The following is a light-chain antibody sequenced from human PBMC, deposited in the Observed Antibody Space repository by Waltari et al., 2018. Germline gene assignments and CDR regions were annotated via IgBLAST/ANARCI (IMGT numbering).Light chain of an antibody. V-gene: IGKV1-5*03. Sequence: DIQMTQSPSTLSASAGDRVTITCRASQNISSWLAWFQQKPGKAPKLLIHKTSTLQSGVPSRFLGGGSGTEFTVTISSLQPEDFATYYCQQYYRYPVTFGQGTKVDIK. CDR1: QNISSW. J-gene: IGKJ2*01. CDR2: KTS. CDR3: QQYYRYPVT.